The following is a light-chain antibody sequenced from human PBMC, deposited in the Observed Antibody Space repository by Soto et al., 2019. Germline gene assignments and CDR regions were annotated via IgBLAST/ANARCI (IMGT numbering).Light chain of an antibody. V-gene: IGLV3-21*02. CDR2: DDT. J-gene: IGLJ3*02. CDR3: QVWDSSTDHPGV. Sequence: SYELTQPPSASVAPGQTARITCGGKNIGGRSVHWYQQNPGQAPILVLYDDTDRPSGIPERFSGSNSENTATLIISRVEVGDEADYYCQVWDSSTDHPGVFGGGTKLTVL. CDR1: NIGGRS.